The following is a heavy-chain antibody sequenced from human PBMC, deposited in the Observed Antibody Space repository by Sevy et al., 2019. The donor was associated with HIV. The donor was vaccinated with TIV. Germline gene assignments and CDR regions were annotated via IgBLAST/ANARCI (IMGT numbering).Heavy chain of an antibody. J-gene: IGHJ4*02. CDR2: ISYDGSSK. CDR1: GFTFGTYG. D-gene: IGHD3-10*01. V-gene: IGHV3-30*18. Sequence: GGSLRLSCAASGFTFGTYGMHWVRQAPGKGLEWVAFISYDGSSKYYADSVKGRFTISRDNSKNTLYLYMNSLRAEDTAVYYCAKDGWHYGSGSYYALWGQGTLVTVSS. CDR3: AKDGWHYGSGSYYAL.